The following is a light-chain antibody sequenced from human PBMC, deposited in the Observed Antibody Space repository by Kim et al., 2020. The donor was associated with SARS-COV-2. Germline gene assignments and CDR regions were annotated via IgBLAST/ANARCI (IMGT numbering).Light chain of an antibody. CDR3: ATWHDSLASYV. Sequence: GQRRTLSCSGSSSNIGRNYVYWYQQVPGTAPKLLIHDNDQRPSGVPDRFSGSKSGTSASLAISGLRSEDEADYYCATWHDSLASYVFGTGTKVTVL. CDR1: SSNIGRNY. CDR2: DND. V-gene: IGLV1-47*01. J-gene: IGLJ1*01.